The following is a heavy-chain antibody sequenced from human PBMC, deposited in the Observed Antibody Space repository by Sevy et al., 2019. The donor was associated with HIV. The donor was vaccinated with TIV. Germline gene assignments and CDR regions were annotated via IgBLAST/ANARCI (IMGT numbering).Heavy chain of an antibody. Sequence: ASVKVSCKASGFTFTSSAVQWVRQARGQRLEWIGWIVVGSGNTNYAQKFQERVTITRDMSTSTAYMELSSLRSEDTAVYYCAARRASVPANYASGATQNYYGMDVWGQGTTVTVSS. J-gene: IGHJ6*02. CDR1: GFTFTSSA. V-gene: IGHV1-58*01. D-gene: IGHD3-10*01. CDR2: IVVGSGNT. CDR3: AARRASVPANYASGATQNYYGMDV.